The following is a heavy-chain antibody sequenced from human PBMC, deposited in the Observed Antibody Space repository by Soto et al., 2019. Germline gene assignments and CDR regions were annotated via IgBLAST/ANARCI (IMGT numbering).Heavy chain of an antibody. CDR1: GFIFSDHY. Sequence: VQLVESGGGLVQPGGSLRLSCAASGFIFSDHYMDWVRQAPGKGLEWVGRIKNKANSYTTEYAASVKGRFTISRDGSKNSLYLQMNSLKTEDTAVYYCTRISLVGATGGRYFDYWGQGTLLTVSS. CDR3: TRISLVGATGGRYFDY. V-gene: IGHV3-72*01. CDR2: IKNKANSYTT. J-gene: IGHJ4*02. D-gene: IGHD1-26*01.